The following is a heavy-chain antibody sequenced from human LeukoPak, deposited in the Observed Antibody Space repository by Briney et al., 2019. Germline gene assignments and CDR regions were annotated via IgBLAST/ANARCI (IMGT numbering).Heavy chain of an antibody. CDR2: ISGSGGST. D-gene: IGHD3-22*01. J-gene: IGHJ4*02. Sequence: GGSLRLSCAASGFTFSSYAMSWVRQAPGKGLEWVAAISGSGGSTYYADSVKGRFTISRDNSKNTLYLQMNSLRAEDTAVYYCAKTFYSSGHPIDYWGQGTLVTVSS. V-gene: IGHV3-23*01. CDR3: AKTFYSSGHPIDY. CDR1: GFTFSSYA.